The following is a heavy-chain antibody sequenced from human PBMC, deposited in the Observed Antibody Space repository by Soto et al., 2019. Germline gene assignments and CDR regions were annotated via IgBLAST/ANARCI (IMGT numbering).Heavy chain of an antibody. J-gene: IGHJ6*02. Sequence: SVKVSCKASGGTFSSYTISWVRQAPGQGLEWMGRIIPILGIANYAQKFQGRVTITADKSTSTAYMELSSLRSEDTAVYYCARSEPNYDILTGYPDYYYYGMDVWGQGTTVTVSS. CDR3: ARSEPNYDILTGYPDYYYYGMDV. D-gene: IGHD3-9*01. CDR2: IIPILGIA. V-gene: IGHV1-69*02. CDR1: GGTFSSYT.